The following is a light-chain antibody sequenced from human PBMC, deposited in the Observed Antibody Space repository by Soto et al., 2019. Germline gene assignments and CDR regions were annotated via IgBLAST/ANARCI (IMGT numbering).Light chain of an antibody. V-gene: IGLV1-51*02. CDR2: ESD. Sequence: QSALTQPPSVSAAPGQTVTISCSGSSSNIGNNYVSWYQQLPGTAPKLLIFESDKRPSGIPDRFSGSKSGTSATLGITGLQTGDEADYYCGTWDGAGGGVFGGGTKLTVL. CDR1: SSNIGNNY. CDR3: GTWDGAGGGV. J-gene: IGLJ3*02.